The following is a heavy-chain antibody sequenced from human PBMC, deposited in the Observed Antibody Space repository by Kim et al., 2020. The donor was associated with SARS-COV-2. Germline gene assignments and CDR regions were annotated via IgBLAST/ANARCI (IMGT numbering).Heavy chain of an antibody. D-gene: IGHD3-10*01. Sequence: GGSLRLSCAASGFTFSSYAMSWVRQAPGKGLEWVSAISGSGGSTYYADSVKGRFTISRDNSKNTLYLQMNSLRAEDTAVYYCAKGFGLLWFGEVGMDVWGQGTTVTVSS. V-gene: IGHV3-23*01. CDR1: GFTFSSYA. J-gene: IGHJ6*02. CDR2: ISGSGGST. CDR3: AKGFGLLWFGEVGMDV.